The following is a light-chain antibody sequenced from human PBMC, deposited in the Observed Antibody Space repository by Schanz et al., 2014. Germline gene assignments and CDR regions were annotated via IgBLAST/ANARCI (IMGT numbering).Light chain of an antibody. V-gene: IGLV1-40*01. Sequence: QSVLTQPPSVSGAPGQRVTISCTGSSSNIGAGYDVHWYQQLPGAAPKLLIYGNYRRPSGVPDRFSGSRSGTSASLAITGLQDEDEADYYCAAWDGSLIGYVFGTGTKLTV. CDR2: GNY. J-gene: IGLJ1*01. CDR1: SSNIGAGYD. CDR3: AAWDGSLIGYV.